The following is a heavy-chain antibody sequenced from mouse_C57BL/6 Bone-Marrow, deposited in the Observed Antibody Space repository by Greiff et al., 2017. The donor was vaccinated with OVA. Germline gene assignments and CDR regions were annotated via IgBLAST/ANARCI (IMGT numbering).Heavy chain of an antibody. D-gene: IGHD2-3*01. CDR2: SWWDDDK. Sequence: QVTLKECGPGILQPSQTLSLTCSFSGFSLSTFGMGVGWIRQPSGKGLEWLAHSWWDDDKYYNPALKSRLTISKDTSKNQVFLKIANVDTADTATYYCARPLYDGYYVYWYFDVWGTGTTVTVSS. CDR3: ARPLYDGYYVYWYFDV. V-gene: IGHV8-8*01. CDR1: GFSLSTFGMG. J-gene: IGHJ1*03.